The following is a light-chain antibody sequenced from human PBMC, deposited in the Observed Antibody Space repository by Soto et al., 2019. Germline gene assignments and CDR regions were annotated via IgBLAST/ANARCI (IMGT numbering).Light chain of an antibody. CDR2: GAS. CDR3: LQANRVPLS. V-gene: IGKV1-12*01. CDR1: QGISTN. Sequence: DVQMTQSPSSVSASVGDRVTITCRASQGISTNLAWYQQKPGKAPKLLIYGASTLQSGVPSRFSGSGSGTDFTLTISSLQPEDFAIYYCLQANRVPLSFGQGTRLEIK. J-gene: IGKJ5*01.